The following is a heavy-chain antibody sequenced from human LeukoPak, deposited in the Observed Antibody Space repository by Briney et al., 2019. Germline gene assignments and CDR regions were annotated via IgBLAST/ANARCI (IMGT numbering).Heavy chain of an antibody. D-gene: IGHD3-10*01. V-gene: IGHV1-69*04. CDR2: IIPILGIA. J-gene: IGHJ6*02. CDR1: GGTFSSYA. CDR3: AIGMVRGVIYYYYGMDV. Sequence: SVKVSCKASGGTFSSYAISWVRQAPGQGLEWMGRIIPILGIANYARKFQGRVTITADKSTSTAYMELSSLRSEDTAVYYCAIGMVRGVIYYYYGMDVWGQGTTVTASS.